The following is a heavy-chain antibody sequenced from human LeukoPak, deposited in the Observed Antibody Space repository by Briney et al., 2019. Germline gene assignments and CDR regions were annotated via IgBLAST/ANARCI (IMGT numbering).Heavy chain of an antibody. CDR3: ARGDSVGYCSSTSCYVADS. CDR1: GGTFSSYA. D-gene: IGHD2-2*01. Sequence: SVKVSCKASGGTFSSYAISWVRQAPGQGLEWMGGIIPIFGTANYAQKFQGRVTITADESTSTAYMELSSLRSEDTAVYYCARGDSVGYCSSTSCYVADSWGQGTLVTVSS. CDR2: IIPIFGTA. V-gene: IGHV1-69*13. J-gene: IGHJ4*02.